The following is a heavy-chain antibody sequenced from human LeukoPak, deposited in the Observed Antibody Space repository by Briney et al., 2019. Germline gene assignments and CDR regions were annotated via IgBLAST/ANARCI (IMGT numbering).Heavy chain of an antibody. CDR1: GGTFSSYA. CDR2: ISAYNGDT. V-gene: IGHV1-18*01. CDR3: AREHYTFDY. Sequence: ASVKVSCKASGGTFSSYAISWVRQAPGQGLEWMGWISAYNGDTNYAQKLQGRVTMTTDTSTSTAYMELRSLRSDDTAVYYCAREHYTFDYWGQGTLVTVSS. D-gene: IGHD3-10*01. J-gene: IGHJ4*02.